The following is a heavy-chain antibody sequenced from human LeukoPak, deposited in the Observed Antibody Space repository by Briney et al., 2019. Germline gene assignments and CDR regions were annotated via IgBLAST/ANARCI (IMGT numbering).Heavy chain of an antibody. J-gene: IGHJ3*02. CDR1: GYTFTFYY. CDR3: ARDGVYYDTSGPTEGAFDI. V-gene: IGHV1-2*02. CDR2: INPNSGGT. D-gene: IGHD3-22*01. Sequence: ASVQVSCHASGYTFTFYYMHWVRQAPGQGLEWMGWINPNSGGTNYAQKFQGRVTMTRDTSTSTVYMELSSLRSEDTAVYYCARDGVYYDTSGPTEGAFDIWGQGTLVSVSS.